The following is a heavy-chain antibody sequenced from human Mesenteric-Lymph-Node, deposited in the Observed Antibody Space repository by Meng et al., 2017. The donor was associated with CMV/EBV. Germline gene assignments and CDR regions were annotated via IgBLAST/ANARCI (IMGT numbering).Heavy chain of an antibody. D-gene: IGHD2-2*01. CDR1: GGSISSYY. V-gene: IGHV4-59*01. Sequence: SETLPLTCTVSGGSISSYYWSWIRQPPGKGLEWIGYIYYSGSTNYNPSLKSRVTISVDTSKNQFSLKLSSVTAADTAVYYCARESGGVVPAAVWGQGTLVTVSS. CDR3: ARESGGVVPAAV. J-gene: IGHJ4*02. CDR2: IYYSGST.